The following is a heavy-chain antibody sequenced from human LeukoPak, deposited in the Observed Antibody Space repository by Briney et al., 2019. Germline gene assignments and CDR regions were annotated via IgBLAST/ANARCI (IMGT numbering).Heavy chain of an antibody. V-gene: IGHV3-66*01. CDR1: GFTVSSNY. CDR2: IYSGGTT. J-gene: IGHJ6*02. Sequence: GGSLRLSCAASGFTVSSNYMSWVRQAPGKGLEWVSVIYSGGTTYYADSVRGRFTASRDNSQNTLYLQMNSLRVEDTAVYYCAHKLGRYYGMDVWGQGTTVTVSS. CDR3: AHKLGRYYGMDV.